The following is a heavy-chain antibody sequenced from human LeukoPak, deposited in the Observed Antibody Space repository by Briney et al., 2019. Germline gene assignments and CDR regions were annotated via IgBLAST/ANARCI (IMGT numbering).Heavy chain of an antibody. CDR2: INPNSGGT. Sequence: VASVKVSCKASGGTFSSYAISWVRQAPGQGLEWMGWINPNSGGTKYEQKFQGRATMTRDTSISTAYMELSRLRSDDTAVYYCARWRQLDYWGQGTLVTVSS. CDR1: GGTFSSYA. J-gene: IGHJ4*02. V-gene: IGHV1-2*02. D-gene: IGHD6-13*01. CDR3: ARWRQLDY.